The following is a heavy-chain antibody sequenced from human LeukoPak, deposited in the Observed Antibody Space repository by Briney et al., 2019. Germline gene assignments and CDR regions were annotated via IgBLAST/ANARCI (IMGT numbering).Heavy chain of an antibody. Sequence: QPGGSLRLSCTASGFTFGDYAMSWIRQAPGKGLEWVASIKHDGSEKYYVDSVRGRFTISRDNTMNSLYLQMSSLRAEDTAVYYCATDRGWRTSGYYLYYFEYWGQGTLVTYSS. D-gene: IGHD3-3*01. CDR3: ATDRGWRTSGYYLYYFEY. CDR1: GFTFGDYA. V-gene: IGHV3-7*01. CDR2: IKHDGSEK. J-gene: IGHJ4*02.